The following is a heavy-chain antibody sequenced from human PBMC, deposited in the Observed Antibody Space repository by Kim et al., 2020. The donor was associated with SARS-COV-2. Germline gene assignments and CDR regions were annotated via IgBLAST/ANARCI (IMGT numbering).Heavy chain of an antibody. D-gene: IGHD1-1*01. V-gene: IGHV3-21*01. J-gene: IGHJ4*02. Sequence: GGSLRLSCAASGFTFSSYSMNWVRQAPGKGLEWVSSISSSSSYIYYADSVKGRFTISRDNAENSLYLQMNSLRAEDTAVYYCARSRSLNYYLDYWGQGTLVTVSS. CDR2: ISSSSSYI. CDR1: GFTFSSYS. CDR3: ARSRSLNYYLDY.